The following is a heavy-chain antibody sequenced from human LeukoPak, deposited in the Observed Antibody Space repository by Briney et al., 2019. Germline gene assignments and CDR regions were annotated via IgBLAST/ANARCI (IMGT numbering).Heavy chain of an antibody. Sequence: GGSLRLSRAASGFTFISYVLRGVRQAPGKGREWVALIWYDGSNKYYADSVKGRFTISRDKSKNTQYLQMDSLRAKDTARYYCARDLGYSYGHPFDYWGQGTLITVSS. CDR3: ARDLGYSYGHPFDY. D-gene: IGHD5-18*01. J-gene: IGHJ4*02. CDR1: GFTFISYV. V-gene: IGHV3-33*01. CDR2: IWYDGSNK.